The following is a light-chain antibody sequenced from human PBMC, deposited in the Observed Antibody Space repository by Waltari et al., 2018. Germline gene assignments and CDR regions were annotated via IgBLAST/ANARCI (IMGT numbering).Light chain of an antibody. CDR2: GAS. CDR1: QSVSSSN. CDR3: QQYNNWLWT. Sequence: VLTQSPATLSLSPGERATLSCRASQSVSSSNLAWYQQKPGQAPRLLIFGASSRTTGIPDRFSGSGSGTDFTLTISSLQSEDFAVYYCQQYNNWLWTFGQGTKVEIK. J-gene: IGKJ1*01. V-gene: IGKV3D-20*02.